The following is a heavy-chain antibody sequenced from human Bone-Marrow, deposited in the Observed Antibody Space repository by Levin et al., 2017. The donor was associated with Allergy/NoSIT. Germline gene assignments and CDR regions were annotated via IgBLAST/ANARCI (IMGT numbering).Heavy chain of an antibody. Sequence: GESLKISCKAPAPGFTTYGISWVRQAPGQGLEWMGWINGHNGDTNFAEKFQGRVTLTADTPTATVYMELRGLRLDDTAVYFCARVTRSNQWSNLWGQGTLVTVSS. J-gene: IGHJ5*02. CDR2: INGHNGDT. CDR3: ARVTRSNQWSNL. CDR1: APGFTTYG. V-gene: IGHV1-18*01.